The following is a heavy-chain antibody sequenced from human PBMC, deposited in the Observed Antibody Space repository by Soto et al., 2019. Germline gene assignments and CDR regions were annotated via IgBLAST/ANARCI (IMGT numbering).Heavy chain of an antibody. CDR1: GFTFDHYT. J-gene: IGHJ5*02. Sequence: GGSLRLSCSGSGFTFDHYTIHWVRQAPGRGLKFVAAINVNATDIYYAESVKGRFSISRDNSKNTVYLQMSSLRAEDTAVYYCARDQWSGYYVPNTAWFDPWGQGTLVTVSS. CDR3: ARDQWSGYYVPNTAWFDP. V-gene: IGHV3-64D*06. CDR2: INVNATDI. D-gene: IGHD3-3*01.